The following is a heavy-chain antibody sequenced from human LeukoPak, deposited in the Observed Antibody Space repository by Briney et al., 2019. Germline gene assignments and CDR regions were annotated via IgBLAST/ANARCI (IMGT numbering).Heavy chain of an antibody. V-gene: IGHV3-23*01. D-gene: IGHD4-17*01. Sequence: GGSLRLSCAASGFTFSKYAMSWVRQAPGKGLEWVSAISPSDGNTFYADSVKGRFTISRDNSKNTLSLQMNSLRAEDTVLYYCAKDSSVPYGITEWGQGTLVTVSS. CDR3: AKDSSVPYGITE. CDR2: ISPSDGNT. CDR1: GFTFSKYA. J-gene: IGHJ4*02.